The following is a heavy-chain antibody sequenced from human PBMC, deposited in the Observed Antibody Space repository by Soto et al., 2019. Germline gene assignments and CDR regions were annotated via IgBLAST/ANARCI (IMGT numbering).Heavy chain of an antibody. Sequence: EVQLLESGGGLVQPGGSLRLSCAASAFTFSSYAMSWVRQAPGKGLEWVSGISGIGGSTYYADSVKGRFTISRDNSKNTLYLQMNSVRAEDTAVYYCARLVDIVVVVGAWYYFDYWGQGTLVTVSS. CDR3: ARLVDIVVVVGAWYYFDY. V-gene: IGHV3-23*01. CDR2: ISGIGGST. J-gene: IGHJ4*02. CDR1: AFTFSSYA. D-gene: IGHD2-15*01.